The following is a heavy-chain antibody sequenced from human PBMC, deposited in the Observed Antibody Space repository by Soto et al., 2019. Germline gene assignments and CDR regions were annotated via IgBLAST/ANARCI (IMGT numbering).Heavy chain of an antibody. J-gene: IGHJ4*01. CDR3: TRTHYYDRSHEFYFDS. CDR2: IYYSGSS. V-gene: IGHV4-30-2*01. D-gene: IGHD3-22*01. Sequence: SETLSLTCAVSGGSISSGAYSWSWIRQPPGKGLEWIGYIYYSGSSYYNPSLKSRVTISVDRSKNQFSLKLSSVTAADTALYYCTRTHYYDRSHEFYFDSWGQGTPVTVSS. CDR1: GGSISSGAYS.